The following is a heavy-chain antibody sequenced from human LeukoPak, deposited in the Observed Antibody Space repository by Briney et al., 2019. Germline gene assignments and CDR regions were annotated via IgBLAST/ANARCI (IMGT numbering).Heavy chain of an antibody. CDR3: ARDSAAGGETDAFDI. CDR1: GFTFGSYS. Sequence: GGSLRLSCAASGFTFGSYSMNWVRQAPGKGLEWVSSISSSSSYIYYADSVKGRFTISRDNAKNSLYLQMNSLRAEDTAVYYCARDSAAGGETDAFDIWGQGTMVTVSS. D-gene: IGHD6-13*01. J-gene: IGHJ3*02. CDR2: ISSSSSYI. V-gene: IGHV3-21*01.